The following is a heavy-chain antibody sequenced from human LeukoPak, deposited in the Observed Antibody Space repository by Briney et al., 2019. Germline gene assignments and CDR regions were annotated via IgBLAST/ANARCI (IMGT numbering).Heavy chain of an antibody. CDR3: ATDGYSSSWTFDY. D-gene: IGHD6-13*01. CDR2: ISSSGSTI. Sequence: GGSLRLSCAASGFTFSDYYMSWIRQAPGKGLEWVSYISSSGSTIYYADSVKGRFTISRDNAKNSLYLQMNSLRAEDTAVYYCATDGYSSSWTFDYWGQGTLVTVSS. CDR1: GFTFSDYY. V-gene: IGHV3-11*04. J-gene: IGHJ4*02.